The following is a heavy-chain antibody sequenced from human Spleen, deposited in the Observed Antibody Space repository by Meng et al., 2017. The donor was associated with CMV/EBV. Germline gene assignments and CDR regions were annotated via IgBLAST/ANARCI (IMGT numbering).Heavy chain of an antibody. CDR3: AKLDNYDSSGYSGYFHY. V-gene: IGHV3-23*01. D-gene: IGHD3-22*01. CDR2: ISGSGGST. CDR1: FTFSSYA. J-gene: IGHJ4*02. Sequence: FTFSSYAMSWVRQAPGKGLEWVSAISGSGGSTYYADSVKGRFTISRDNSKNTLYLQMNSLRAEDAAIYYCAKLDNYDSSGYSGYFHYWGQGTLVTVSS.